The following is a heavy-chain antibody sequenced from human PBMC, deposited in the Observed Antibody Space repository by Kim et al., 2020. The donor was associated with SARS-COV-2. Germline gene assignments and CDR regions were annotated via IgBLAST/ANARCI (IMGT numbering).Heavy chain of an antibody. D-gene: IGHD5-12*01. CDR2: IYYSGST. CDR1: GGSISSGGYY. J-gene: IGHJ4*02. V-gene: IGHV4-31*03. Sequence: SETLSLTCTVSGGSISSGGYYWSWIRQHPGKGLEWIGYIYYSGSTYYNPSLKSRVTISVDTSKNQFSLKLSSVTAADTAVYYCARGVDIVATIWDWGQGTLVTVSS. CDR3: ARGVDIVATIWD.